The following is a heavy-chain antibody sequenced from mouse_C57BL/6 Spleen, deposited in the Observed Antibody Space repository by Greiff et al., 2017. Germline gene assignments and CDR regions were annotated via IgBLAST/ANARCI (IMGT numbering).Heavy chain of an antibody. CDR1: GYTFTSYW. CDR3: ERRRGKYYGGHWYFDV. CDR2: IDPSVSYT. Sequence: QVQLQQPGAELVMPGASVKLSCKASGYTFTSYWMHWVKQRPGQGLEWIGEIDPSVSYTNYNQKFKGKSTLTVDKSSSTAYMQLSSLTSEDAAVSDCERRRGKYYGGHWYFDVWGTGTTVTVSS. V-gene: IGHV1-69*01. D-gene: IGHD1-1*02. J-gene: IGHJ1*03.